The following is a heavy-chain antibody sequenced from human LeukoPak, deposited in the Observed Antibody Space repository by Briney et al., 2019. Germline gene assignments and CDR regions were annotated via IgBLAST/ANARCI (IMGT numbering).Heavy chain of an antibody. CDR1: GYTFTSYG. J-gene: IGHJ4*02. CDR3: ARDLSAVPESYYDFWSGYWKGYFDY. Sequence: GASVKVSCKASGYTFTSYGISWVRQAPGQGLEWMGWIIAYNGNTNYAQKLQGRVTMTTDTSTSTAYVELRSLRSDDTAVYYCARDLSAVPESYYDFWSGYWKGYFDYWGQGTLVTVSS. D-gene: IGHD3-3*01. CDR2: IIAYNGNT. V-gene: IGHV1-18*01.